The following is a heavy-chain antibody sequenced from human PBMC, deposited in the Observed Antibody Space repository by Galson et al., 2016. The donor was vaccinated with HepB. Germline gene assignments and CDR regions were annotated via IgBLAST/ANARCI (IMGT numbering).Heavy chain of an antibody. CDR1: GVTVSSNY. CDR3: ARDINGYCRGDSCYPK. CDR2: IFSGGYT. Sequence: SLRLSCAASGVTVSSNYMTWIRQAPGKGLEWVSVIFSGGYTYYSDSVKGRFTTSRDNSKNMVYLQMNGLRVEDTAVYYCARDINGYCRGDSCYPKWGQGILVVVSS. J-gene: IGHJ4*02. D-gene: IGHD2-15*01. V-gene: IGHV3-53*01.